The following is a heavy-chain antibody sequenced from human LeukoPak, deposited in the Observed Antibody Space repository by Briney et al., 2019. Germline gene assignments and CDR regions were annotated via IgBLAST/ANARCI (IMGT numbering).Heavy chain of an antibody. CDR3: AGDYEGNLAFDI. CDR1: GFTFSSYG. D-gene: IGHD4-23*01. Sequence: GGSLRLSCAASGFTFSSYGMHWVRQAPGKGLEWVAFLWYDGSNKYYSDSVKGRFTISRDNSKNTLYLQMNSLRAEDTAVYYCAGDYEGNLAFDIWGQGTMVTVSS. J-gene: IGHJ3*02. CDR2: LWYDGSNK. V-gene: IGHV3-33*01.